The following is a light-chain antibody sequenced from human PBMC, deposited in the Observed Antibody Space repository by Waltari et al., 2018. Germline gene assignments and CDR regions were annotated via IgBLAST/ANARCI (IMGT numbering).Light chain of an antibody. CDR1: QGIGSW. J-gene: IGKJ5*01. V-gene: IGKV1-12*01. Sequence: DIQMTQSPSSLSASVGDRVTITCRASQGIGSWLAWYQQKPGEAPKLLIYGASTLQSGVPSRFSGSGYGKDFNLTISSLQPEDFATYYCQQANSFPRNFGQGTRLEIK. CDR2: GAS. CDR3: QQANSFPRN.